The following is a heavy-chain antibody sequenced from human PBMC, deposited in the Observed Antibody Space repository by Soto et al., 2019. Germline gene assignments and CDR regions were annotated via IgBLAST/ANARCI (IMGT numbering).Heavy chain of an antibody. V-gene: IGHV3-48*02. J-gene: IGHJ6*02. D-gene: IGHD3-3*01. CDR3: ARNSAGITIFGVAWDYYYYGMDV. CDR2: ISSSSSTI. CDR1: GFTFSSYS. Sequence: AAGSLRLSCAASGFTFSSYSMNWVRQAPGKGLEWVSYISSSSSTIYYADSVKGRFTISRDNAKNSLYLQMNSLRDEDTAVYYCARNSAGITIFGVAWDYYYYGMDVWGQGTTVTVSS.